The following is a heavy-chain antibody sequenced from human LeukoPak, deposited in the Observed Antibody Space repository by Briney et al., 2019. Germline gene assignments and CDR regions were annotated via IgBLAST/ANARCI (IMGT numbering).Heavy chain of an antibody. CDR1: GFTFSSYA. CDR2: ISYDGSNK. Sequence: GGSLRLSCAASGFTFSSYAMHWVRQAPGKGLEWVAVISYDGSNKYYADSVKGRFTISRDNSKNTLYLQMNSLRAEDTAVYYCARPRISYSSEGIFDYWGQGTLVTVSS. J-gene: IGHJ4*02. D-gene: IGHD6-25*01. CDR3: ARPRISYSSEGIFDY. V-gene: IGHV3-30-3*01.